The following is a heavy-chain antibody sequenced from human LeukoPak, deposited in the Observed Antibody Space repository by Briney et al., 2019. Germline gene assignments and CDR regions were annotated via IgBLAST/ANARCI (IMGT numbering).Heavy chain of an antibody. D-gene: IGHD3-3*01. V-gene: IGHV4-34*01. CDR3: ARGRPSFWSGYYYDY. CDR2: IDHSGST. CDR1: GGSFSGYY. Sequence: SETLSLTCAVYGGSFSGYYWSWIRQPPGKGLEWIGGIDHSGSTNYNPSLKSRVTISVDTSKNQFSLKLSSVTAADTAVYYCARGRPSFWSGYYYDYWGQGTLVTVSS. J-gene: IGHJ4*02.